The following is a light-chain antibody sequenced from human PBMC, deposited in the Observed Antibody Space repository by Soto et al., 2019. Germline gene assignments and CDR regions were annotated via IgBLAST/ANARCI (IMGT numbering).Light chain of an antibody. CDR2: DAS. J-gene: IGKJ1*01. V-gene: IGKV1-9*01. CDR3: LQHHSYTQT. CDR1: QSIXSD. Sequence: IQLTQGPPLLSASAGDRVSITCRASQSIXSDLGWYQQKPGRAPKVLXYDASTLQRGGPSRCSGSGSATEFTLTISSMQPEDVSTYYFLQHHSYTQTFGQGTKVDIK.